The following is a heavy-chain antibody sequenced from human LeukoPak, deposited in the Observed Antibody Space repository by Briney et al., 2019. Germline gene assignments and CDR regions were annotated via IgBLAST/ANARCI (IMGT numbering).Heavy chain of an antibody. CDR3: AVSFGDMAFGI. V-gene: IGHV4-59*01. CDR2: IYYSGST. D-gene: IGHD3-10*01. J-gene: IGHJ3*02. Sequence: SETLSLTCTVSGGSISSYYWSWIRQPPGKGLEWIGYIYYSGSTNYNPSLKSRVTISVDTSKNQFSLKLSSVTAADTAVYYCAVSFGDMAFGIWGQGTMVTVSS. CDR1: GGSISSYY.